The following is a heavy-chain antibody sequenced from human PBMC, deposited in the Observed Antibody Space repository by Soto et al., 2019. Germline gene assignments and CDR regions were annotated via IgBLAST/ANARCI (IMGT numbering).Heavy chain of an antibody. CDR1: GCSIISSAYY. CDR2: ISHSGST. D-gene: IGHD5-18*01. J-gene: IGHJ4*02. Sequence: TLSLTCTFPGCSIISSAYYWSWIRQHPGNDLEWIGYISHSGSTYYTPSLKSRVIISADTSKNQFSLNLNSVTAADTAVYYCAREYTYGSNFFDCWGQGALVTVSS. CDR3: AREYTYGSNFFDC. V-gene: IGHV4-31*03.